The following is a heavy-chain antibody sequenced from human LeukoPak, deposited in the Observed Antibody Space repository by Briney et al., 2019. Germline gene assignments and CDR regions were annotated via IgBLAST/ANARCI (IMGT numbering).Heavy chain of an antibody. J-gene: IGHJ4*02. V-gene: IGHV3-30-3*01. Sequence: GGSLRLSCAASGFTFSSYAMHWVRQAPGKGLEWVAVISYDGSNKYYADSVKGRFTISRDNSKNTLYLQMNSLGAEDTAVYYCARGGSDYGPFDYWGQGTLVTVSS. CDR3: ARGGSDYGPFDY. CDR2: ISYDGSNK. CDR1: GFTFSSYA. D-gene: IGHD4-17*01.